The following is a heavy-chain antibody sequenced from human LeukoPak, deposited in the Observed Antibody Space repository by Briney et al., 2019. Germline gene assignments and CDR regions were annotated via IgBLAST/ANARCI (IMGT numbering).Heavy chain of an antibody. Sequence: PGGSLRLSYAASGFTFSSYSMNWVRQAPGKGLEWVSSISSSSSYMYYSDSVKGRFTISRDNAKNSLYLQMNSLRAEDTAVYYCARGRGYCSSTSCQNWFDPWGQGALVTVSS. V-gene: IGHV3-21*01. D-gene: IGHD2-2*01. CDR2: ISSSSSYM. CDR3: ARGRGYCSSTSCQNWFDP. CDR1: GFTFSSYS. J-gene: IGHJ5*02.